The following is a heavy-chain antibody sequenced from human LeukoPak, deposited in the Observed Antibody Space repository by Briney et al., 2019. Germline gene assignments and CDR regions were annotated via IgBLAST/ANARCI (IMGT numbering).Heavy chain of an antibody. D-gene: IGHD1-26*01. CDR2: VHTSGST. J-gene: IGHJ5*02. Sequence: PSETLSLTCTVSGRSISTYYWSWLRQPAGKGLEWIGRVHTSGSTNYNTSLKSRVTISVDNSKNQFSLKLSSVTAADTAIYYCARGLVGTTGEQNWFDPWGQGTLVTVSS. CDR1: GRSISTYY. CDR3: ARGLVGTTGEQNWFDP. V-gene: IGHV4-4*07.